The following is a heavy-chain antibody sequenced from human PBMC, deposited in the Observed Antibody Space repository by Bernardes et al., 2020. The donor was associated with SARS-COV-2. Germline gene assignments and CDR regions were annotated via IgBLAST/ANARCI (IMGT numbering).Heavy chain of an antibody. D-gene: IGHD4-17*01. CDR3: ARHYGPVYPYDAFDI. CDR1: GFTFDDYG. Sequence: GGSLRLSCAASGFTFDDYGMSWVRQAPGKGLEWVSGINWNGGSTGYADSVKGRFTISRDNAKNSLYLQMNSLRAEDTALYHCARHYGPVYPYDAFDIWGQGTMVTVSS. J-gene: IGHJ3*02. CDR2: INWNGGST. V-gene: IGHV3-20*01.